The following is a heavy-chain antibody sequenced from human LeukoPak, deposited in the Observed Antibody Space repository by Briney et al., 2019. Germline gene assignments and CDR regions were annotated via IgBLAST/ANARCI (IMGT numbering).Heavy chain of an antibody. CDR1: GLTFSNYA. V-gene: IGHV3-30*04. CDR2: ISYDGSNK. Sequence: GGSLRLSCTASGLTFSNYAMHWVRQAPGNGLEWVAIISYDGSNKYYADSVKGRFTISRDNPKNTMYLQMKSLRAEGTAVYYCARDHGQGRVQMGEDHWGQGTLVTVSS. J-gene: IGHJ4*02. CDR3: ARDHGQGRVQMGEDH. D-gene: IGHD6-19*01.